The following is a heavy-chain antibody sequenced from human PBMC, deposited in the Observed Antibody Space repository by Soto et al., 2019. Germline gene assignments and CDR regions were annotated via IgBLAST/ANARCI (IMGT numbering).Heavy chain of an antibody. CDR2: ISWKSDI. D-gene: IGHD3-16*01. CDR3: AISQDRGGRTTFIY. V-gene: IGHV3-9*01. Sequence: YLRLSCAVSGFTFDDNAMHWVRQAPEKGLEWVSGISWKSDIGYADSVKGRFTIPRDNAENSLYLQMNSLRAEDTALYYCAISQDRGGRTTFIYWGQGTQVTVST. CDR1: GFTFDDNA. J-gene: IGHJ4*02.